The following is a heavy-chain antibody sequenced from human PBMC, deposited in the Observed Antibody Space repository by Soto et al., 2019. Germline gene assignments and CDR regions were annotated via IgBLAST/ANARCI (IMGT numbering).Heavy chain of an antibody. Sequence: LRLSCAASGFTFSSYWMSWVRQAPGKGLEWVANVKQDGSEKYYVDSVKGRFTISRDNAKNSLYLQMNSLRAEDTAVYYCARDGVVATINNWFDPWGQGTLVTVSS. CDR3: ARDGVVATINNWFDP. CDR2: VKQDGSEK. J-gene: IGHJ5*02. V-gene: IGHV3-7*01. CDR1: GFTFSSYW. D-gene: IGHD5-12*01.